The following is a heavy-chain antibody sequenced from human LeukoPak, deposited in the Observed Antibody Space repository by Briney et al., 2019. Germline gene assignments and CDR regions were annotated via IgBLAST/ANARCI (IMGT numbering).Heavy chain of an antibody. V-gene: IGHV3-23*01. CDR2: IGGRGGST. Sequence: PGGSLRLSCAAPGSRFRDFTMTWARQAPGKGPEWVSAIGGRGGSTYYAASLGGRFTISRDNSKDMVYLQMNSLKVEDTATYYCGKEGGAWGQGTKVTVSS. J-gene: IGHJ5*02. D-gene: IGHD3-16*01. CDR1: GSRFRDFT. CDR3: GKEGGA.